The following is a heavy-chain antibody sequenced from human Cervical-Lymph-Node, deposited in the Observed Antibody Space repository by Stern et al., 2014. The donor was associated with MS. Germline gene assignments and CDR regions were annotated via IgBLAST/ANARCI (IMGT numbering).Heavy chain of an antibody. CDR2: IWYDGSNP. CDR1: GFSFSRYA. Sequence: QVQLGQSGGGVVQPGRSLRLSCAASGFSFSRYAMHWVRPAPGKGLEWVALIWYDGSNPYYADSVTGRFTISRDNFKNTLYLQMNSLRAEDTAVYYCASAYSSSHYYFDYWGQGTLVTVSS. J-gene: IGHJ4*02. V-gene: IGHV3-33*01. D-gene: IGHD6-13*01. CDR3: ASAYSSSHYYFDY.